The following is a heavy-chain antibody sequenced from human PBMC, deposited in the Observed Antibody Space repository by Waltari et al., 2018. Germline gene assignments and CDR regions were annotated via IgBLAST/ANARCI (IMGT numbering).Heavy chain of an antibody. CDR2: IYYSGST. D-gene: IGHD4-17*01. CDR3: ARGTTVKAIPNWFDP. J-gene: IGHJ5*02. CDR1: GGSISSYY. Sequence: QVQLQESGPGLVKPSETLSLTCTVSGGSISSYYWSWLRQPPGKGLEWIGYIYYSGSTNYNPSLKSRVTISVDTSKNQFSLKLSSVTAADTAVYYCARGTTVKAIPNWFDPWGQGTLVTVSS. V-gene: IGHV4-59*01.